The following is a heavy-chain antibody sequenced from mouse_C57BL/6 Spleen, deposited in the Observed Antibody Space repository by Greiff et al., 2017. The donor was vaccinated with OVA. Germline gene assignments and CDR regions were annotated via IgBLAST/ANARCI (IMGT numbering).Heavy chain of an antibody. V-gene: IGHV3-1*01. Sequence: EVQGVESGPGMVKPSQSLSLTCTVTGYSITSGYDWHWIRHFPGNKLEWMGYISYSGSTNYNPSLKSRIPITHDTSKNHFFLKLNSVTTEDTATYYCARGTDYFDYWGQGTTLTVSS. CDR2: ISYSGST. CDR1: GYSITSGYD. CDR3: ARGTDYFDY. J-gene: IGHJ2*01.